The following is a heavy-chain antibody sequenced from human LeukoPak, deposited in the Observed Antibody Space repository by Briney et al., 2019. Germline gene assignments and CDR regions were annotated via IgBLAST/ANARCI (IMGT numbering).Heavy chain of an antibody. Sequence: GGSLRLSCAASGFTFSSYAMSWVRQAPGKGLEWVSTISDSGGSTHYADSVKGRFTISRDNSKNTLYLQMNSLRAEDTAVYYCAKYGSSWYGDFIDYWGQGTLVTVSS. J-gene: IGHJ4*02. V-gene: IGHV3-23*01. D-gene: IGHD6-13*01. CDR2: ISDSGGST. CDR3: AKYGSSWYGDFIDY. CDR1: GFTFSSYA.